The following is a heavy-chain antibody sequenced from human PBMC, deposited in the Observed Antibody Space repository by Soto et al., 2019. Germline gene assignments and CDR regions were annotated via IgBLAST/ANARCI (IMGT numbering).Heavy chain of an antibody. CDR3: ARSYYFVISRYYLPSRS. Sequence: SETLSLTCTVSGGSIRSYYWSWIRQPPGKGMEWIGYIYYSGSTNYNPSLKSRVTISADKSKNQYSLKLSSVTAADTAVYYCARSYYFVISRYYLPSRSWCQGTLVTVSS. V-gene: IGHV4-59*01. D-gene: IGHD3-22*01. J-gene: IGHJ5*02. CDR1: GGSIRSYY. CDR2: IYYSGST.